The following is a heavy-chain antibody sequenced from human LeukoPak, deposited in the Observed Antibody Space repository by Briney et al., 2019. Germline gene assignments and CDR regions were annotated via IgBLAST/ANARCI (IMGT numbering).Heavy chain of an antibody. Sequence: GGSLRLSCAASGFIFSSYGMHWVRQAPGKGLEWVANIKQDGSEKYYVDSVKGRFIISRDNAKNSLYLQMNSLRAEDTALYHCARGRPPADYWGQGTLVTVSS. CDR3: ARGRPPADY. V-gene: IGHV3-7*03. J-gene: IGHJ4*02. CDR2: IKQDGSEK. CDR1: GFIFSSYG.